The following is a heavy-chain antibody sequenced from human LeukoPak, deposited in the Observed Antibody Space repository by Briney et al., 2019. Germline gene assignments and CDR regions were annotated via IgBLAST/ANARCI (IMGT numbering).Heavy chain of an antibody. Sequence: SETLSLTCAVSGGSISSSNWWSWVRQSPGKGLAWIGEIYHIGSTNYNPSLKSRVTISVDKSKNQFSLNLRSVTAADTAVYFCAREPYCTGGSCHHRFDPWGQGTRVAVSS. CDR3: AREPYCTGGSCHHRFDP. CDR2: IYHIGST. D-gene: IGHD2-15*01. J-gene: IGHJ5*02. V-gene: IGHV4-4*02. CDR1: GGSISSSNW.